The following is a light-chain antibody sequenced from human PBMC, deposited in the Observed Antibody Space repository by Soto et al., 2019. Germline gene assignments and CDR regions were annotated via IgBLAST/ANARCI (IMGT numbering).Light chain of an antibody. Sequence: DIQMTQSPSTLSASVGDRVTITCRASQSISNWLAWYQQKPGKAHKLLNYDASSLESGIPSRFSGSGSGTEFTLTITSVQPEQFATYYCQQYNSYSLFTFGPGTKVHIK. CDR2: DAS. J-gene: IGKJ3*01. CDR1: QSISNW. V-gene: IGKV1-5*01. CDR3: QQYNSYSLFT.